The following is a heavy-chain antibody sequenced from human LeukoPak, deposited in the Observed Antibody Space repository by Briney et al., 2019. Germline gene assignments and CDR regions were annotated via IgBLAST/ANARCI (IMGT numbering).Heavy chain of an antibody. CDR1: GFTFSSYW. D-gene: IGHD3-10*01. CDR3: VKDMNPGGADV. V-gene: IGHV3-7*03. J-gene: IGHJ6*02. CDR2: IKQDGSEK. Sequence: GGSLRLSCAASGFTFSSYWMGWVRQAPGKGLEWVANIKQDGSEKYYVDSVKGRFTVSRDSAKNSLYLQMNSLRPEDTALYYCVKDMNPGGADVWGQGTTVTVSS.